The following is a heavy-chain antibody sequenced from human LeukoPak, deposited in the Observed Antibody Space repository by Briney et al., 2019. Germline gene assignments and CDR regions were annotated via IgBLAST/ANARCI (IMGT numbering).Heavy chain of an antibody. CDR1: GYTFSTYA. J-gene: IGHJ4*02. V-gene: IGHV7-4-1*02. CDR3: ARGAYCSSASCFYFDY. Sequence: ASVKVSCKASGYTFSTYAMNWVRQVPGQGLEWMGWISTNTGNPTYAQGFTGRFVFSLDTSVGTAYLQITSLKAEDTAVYYCARGAYCSSASCFYFDYWGQGTLVTVSS. CDR2: ISTNTGNP. D-gene: IGHD2-2*01.